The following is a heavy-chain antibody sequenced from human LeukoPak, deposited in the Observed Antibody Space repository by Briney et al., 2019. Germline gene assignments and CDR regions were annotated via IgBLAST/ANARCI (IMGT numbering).Heavy chain of an antibody. J-gene: IGHJ6*02. V-gene: IGHV1-2*04. Sequence: ASVKVSCKASGYTFTGYYMHWVRQAPGQGLEWMGWNNPNSGGTNYAQKFQGWVTMTRDTSISTAYMELSRLRSDDTAVYYCARGAGPMTTVTFYYYYYGMDVWGQGTTVTVSS. CDR2: NNPNSGGT. CDR3: ARGAGPMTTVTFYYYYYGMDV. CDR1: GYTFTGYY. D-gene: IGHD4-17*01.